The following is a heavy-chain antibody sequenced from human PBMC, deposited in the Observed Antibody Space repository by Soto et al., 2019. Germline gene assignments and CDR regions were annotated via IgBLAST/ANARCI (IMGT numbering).Heavy chain of an antibody. Sequence: GGSLRLSCAASGFSFNIFAMNWVRQAPGQGLEWVSAISSSGGTTYYTDSVKGRFTISRDNSKNTLYLQMNSLRAEDTAVYYCARDYSYACDYWGQGTLVTVSS. CDR3: ARDYSYACDY. CDR1: GFSFNIFA. J-gene: IGHJ4*02. V-gene: IGHV3-23*01. CDR2: ISSSGGTT. D-gene: IGHD3-16*01.